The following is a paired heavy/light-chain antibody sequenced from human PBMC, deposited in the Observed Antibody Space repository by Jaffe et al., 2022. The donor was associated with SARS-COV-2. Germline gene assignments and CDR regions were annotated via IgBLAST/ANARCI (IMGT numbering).Light chain of an antibody. CDR1: QGISSY. CDR2: AAS. Sequence: DIQLTQSPSFLSASVGDRVTITCRASQGISSYLAWYQQEPGKAPKLLIYAASTLQSGVPSRFSGSGSGTEFTLTISSLQPEDSATYYCQQFTSYRYTFGQGTKLEIK. CDR3: QQFTSYRYT. J-gene: IGKJ2*01. V-gene: IGKV1-9*01.
Heavy chain of an antibody. Sequence: QVQLVESGGGVVQPGGSLRVSCAASGFTFSSHAMHWVRQAPGKGLEWVAVISYDGTEKYYADSVKGRFAISRDNSKNTLYLQMNSLRAEDTALYYCARVLVVLVPAATRYFDYWGQGTLVTVSS. CDR1: GFTFSSHA. CDR3: ARVLVVLVPAATRYFDY. J-gene: IGHJ4*02. CDR2: ISYDGTEK. D-gene: IGHD2-2*01. V-gene: IGHV3-30*09.